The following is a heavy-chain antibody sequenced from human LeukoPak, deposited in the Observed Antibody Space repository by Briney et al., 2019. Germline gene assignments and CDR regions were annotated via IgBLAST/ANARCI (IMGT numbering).Heavy chain of an antibody. D-gene: IGHD5-24*01. CDR3: AREGRWLQSLYFDY. CDR1: GFTFSSYG. J-gene: IGHJ4*02. CDR2: ISYDGSNK. Sequence: GRSLRLSCAASGFTFSSYGMHWVRQAPGKGLEWVAVISYDGSNKYYADSVKGRFTISRDNSKNALYLQMNSLRAEDTAVYYCAREGRWLQSLYFDYWGQGTLVTVSS. V-gene: IGHV3-30*03.